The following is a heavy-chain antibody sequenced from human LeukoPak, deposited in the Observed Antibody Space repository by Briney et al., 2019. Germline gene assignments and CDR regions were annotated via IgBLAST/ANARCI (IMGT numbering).Heavy chain of an antibody. D-gene: IGHD3-16*01. J-gene: IGHJ4*02. CDR2: VHYSGST. Sequence: PSETLSLTCTVFGDSISRYFLSWIRQSPGKGLEWIGYVHYSGSTSYNPSLTSRVSMSLDTSKNQFSLKVSSVTASDTAIYYCARDPRRDYGDYFDDWGQGTLVTVSS. CDR1: GDSISRYF. V-gene: IGHV4-59*01. CDR3: ARDPRRDYGDYFDD.